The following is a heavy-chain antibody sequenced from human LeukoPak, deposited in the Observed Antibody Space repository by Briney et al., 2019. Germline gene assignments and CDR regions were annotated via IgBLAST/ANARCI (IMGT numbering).Heavy chain of an antibody. CDR3: ARDFGSSSGSRKD. V-gene: IGHV4-38-2*02. CDR2: IYHSGST. D-gene: IGHD1-26*01. Sequence: SETLSLTCTVSGGSISSYYWGWIRQPPGKGLEWIGSIYHSGSTYYNPSLKSRVTISVDTSKNQFSLKLSSVTAADTAVYYCARDFGSSSGSRKDWGQGTLVTVSS. CDR1: GGSISSYY. J-gene: IGHJ4*02.